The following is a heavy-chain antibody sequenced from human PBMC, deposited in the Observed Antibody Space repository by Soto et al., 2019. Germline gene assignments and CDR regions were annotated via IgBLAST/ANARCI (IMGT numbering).Heavy chain of an antibody. V-gene: IGHV1-18*01. D-gene: IGHD3-9*01. Sequence: ASVKVSCKASGYTFISYGISWVRQAPGQGLEWMGWITAYKGNINYAQKFQGRVTMTTDTSTSTAYMELRSLRSDDTAVYYCARAVLRYFENYDYWCQGTLVTVSS. J-gene: IGHJ4*02. CDR2: ITAYKGNI. CDR3: ARAVLRYFENYDY. CDR1: GYTFISYG.